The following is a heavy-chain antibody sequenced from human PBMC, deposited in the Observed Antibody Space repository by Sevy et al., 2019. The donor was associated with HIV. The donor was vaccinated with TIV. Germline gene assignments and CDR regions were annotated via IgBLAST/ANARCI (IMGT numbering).Heavy chain of an antibody. CDR3: ARDIGYYHGPGGNWFDP. J-gene: IGHJ5*02. V-gene: IGHV4-61*01. Sequence: SEILSLTCTVSGGSVSSGSYYWSWIRQPPGNGLEWIGYIYYSGSTNYNPSLKSRVTISVDTSKNQFSLKLSSVTAADMALYYCARDIGYYHGPGGNWFDPWGQGTPVTVSS. CDR1: GGSVSSGSYY. CDR2: IYYSGST. D-gene: IGHD3-10*01.